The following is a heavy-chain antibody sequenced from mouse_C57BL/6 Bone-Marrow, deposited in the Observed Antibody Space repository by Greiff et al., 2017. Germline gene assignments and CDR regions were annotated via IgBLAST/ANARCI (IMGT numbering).Heavy chain of an antibody. CDR3: ASRWLLDY. Sequence: DVKLQESGPGLVKPSQSLSLTCSVTGYSITSGYYWNWIRQFPGNKLEWMGYISYDGSNNYNPSLKNRISITRDTSKNQFFLKLNSVTTEDTATYYCASRWLLDYWGQGTTLTVSS. J-gene: IGHJ2*01. V-gene: IGHV3-6*01. D-gene: IGHD2-3*01. CDR2: ISYDGSN. CDR1: GYSITSGYY.